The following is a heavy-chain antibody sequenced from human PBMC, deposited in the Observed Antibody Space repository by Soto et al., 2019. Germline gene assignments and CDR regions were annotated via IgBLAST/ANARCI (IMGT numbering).Heavy chain of an antibody. Sequence: GPSVKVSCKASGGTFSSYAISWVRQAPGQGLEWMGGIIPIFGTANYAQKFQGRVTITADKSTSTAYMELSSLRSEDTAVYYCARITIYGDYGGFDYWGQGTLVTVSS. D-gene: IGHD4-17*01. CDR2: IIPIFGTA. CDR1: GGTFSSYA. J-gene: IGHJ4*02. V-gene: IGHV1-69*06. CDR3: ARITIYGDYGGFDY.